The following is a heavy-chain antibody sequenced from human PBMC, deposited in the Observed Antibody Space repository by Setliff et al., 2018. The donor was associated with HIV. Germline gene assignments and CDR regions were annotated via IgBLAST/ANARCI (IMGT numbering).Heavy chain of an antibody. V-gene: IGHV5-51*01. CDR3: ARLPTGDHHFDF. J-gene: IGHJ4*02. D-gene: IGHD7-27*01. Sequence: GESLKISCKGSGYRFASYWIGWVRQMPGKGLEWMGSIYPGDSATRYSPSFQGQVTISADKSISTAYLHWSSLKASDTAMYFCARLPTGDHHFDFWGEGTLVTVSS. CDR2: IYPGDSAT. CDR1: GYRFASYW.